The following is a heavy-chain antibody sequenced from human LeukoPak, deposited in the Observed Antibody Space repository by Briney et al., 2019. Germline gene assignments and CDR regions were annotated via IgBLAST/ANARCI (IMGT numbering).Heavy chain of an antibody. J-gene: IGHJ6*02. CDR3: ARDHYYYYYGMDV. CDR1: GFIFSNYN. Sequence: GGSLRLSCAASGFIFSNYNMNWVRQAPGKGLEWVSSISSGSRYIYYADSLRGRFTISRDNAKNSLYLKMDSLRAEDTAVYYCARDHYYYYYGMDVWGQGTTVTVSS. V-gene: IGHV3-21*01. CDR2: ISSGSRYI.